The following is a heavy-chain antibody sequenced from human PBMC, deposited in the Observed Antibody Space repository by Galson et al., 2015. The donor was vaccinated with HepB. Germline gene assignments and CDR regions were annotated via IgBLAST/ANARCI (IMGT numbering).Heavy chain of an antibody. CDR1: GYTFTSYA. J-gene: IGHJ4*02. CDR3: ARVGIVGAFDY. Sequence: SVKVSCKASGYTFTSYAMHWVRQAPGQRLEWMGWINAGNGNKKYSQKFQGRVTITRDTSASTAYMELSSLRSEDTAVYYCARVGIVGAFDYWGQGTLVTVSS. D-gene: IGHD1-26*01. CDR2: INAGNGNK. V-gene: IGHV1-3*01.